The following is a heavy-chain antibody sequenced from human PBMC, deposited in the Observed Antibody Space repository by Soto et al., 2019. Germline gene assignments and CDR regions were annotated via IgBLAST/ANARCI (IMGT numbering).Heavy chain of an antibody. J-gene: IGHJ5*02. CDR2: INHSEST. Sequence: SETLSLTCAVYGGSFSGYYWSWIRQPPGKGLEWIGEINHSESTNYNPSLKSRVTISVDTSKNQFSLKLSSVTAADTAVYYCARPGGSMVRGVIEPWGQGTLVTVSS. D-gene: IGHD3-10*01. V-gene: IGHV4-34*01. CDR3: ARPGGSMVRGVIEP. CDR1: GGSFSGYY.